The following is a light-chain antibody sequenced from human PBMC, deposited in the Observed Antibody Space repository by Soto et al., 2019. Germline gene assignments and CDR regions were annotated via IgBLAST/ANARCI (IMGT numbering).Light chain of an antibody. CDR1: QSISSW. CDR3: QQYNSYST. V-gene: IGKV1-5*03. J-gene: IGKJ1*01. CDR2: KAS. Sequence: DIQMTQSPSTLAASVLDRVTMSGRASQSISSWLAWYQQKPGKAPKLLIYKASSLESGVPSRFSGSGSGTDPTLTISSLQPDDFATYYCQQYNSYSTFGQGTKV.